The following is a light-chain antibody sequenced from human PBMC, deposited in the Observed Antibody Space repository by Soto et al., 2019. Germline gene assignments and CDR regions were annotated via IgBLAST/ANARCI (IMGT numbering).Light chain of an antibody. V-gene: IGKV3-20*01. CDR3: QQYGTSPIT. CDR1: QTVSSY. CDR2: GAS. Sequence: ENVLTQSPGPLSLSPGERATLSCRASQTVSSYLTWYQQRPGQAPRLLISGASRRATGIPDRFSGSGSGTDFTLTISTLEPEDFALYYCQQYGTSPITFGQGTRLEIK. J-gene: IGKJ5*01.